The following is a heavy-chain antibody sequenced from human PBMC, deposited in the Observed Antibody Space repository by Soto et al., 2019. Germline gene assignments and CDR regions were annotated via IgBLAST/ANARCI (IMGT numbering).Heavy chain of an antibody. CDR1: GFTFSSYA. CDR3: AKSTYNGYPFDY. Sequence: QVQLVESGGGVVQPGRSLRLSCAASGFTFSSYAMHWVRQAPGKGLEWVAVISYDGSNKYYADSVKGRFTISRDNSKNTLYLQMNSLRAEDTAVYYCAKSTYNGYPFDYWGQGTLVTVSS. J-gene: IGHJ4*02. D-gene: IGHD5-12*01. V-gene: IGHV3-30*18. CDR2: ISYDGSNK.